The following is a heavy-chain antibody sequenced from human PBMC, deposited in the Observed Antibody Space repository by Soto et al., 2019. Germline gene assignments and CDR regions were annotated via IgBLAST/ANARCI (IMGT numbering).Heavy chain of an antibody. V-gene: IGHV1-2*02. D-gene: IGHD6-6*01. Sequence: SVKVSCKASGYTFTGYYMHWVRQAPGQGLEWMGWINPNSGGTNYAQKFQGRVTMTRDTSISTAYMELSRLRSDDTAVYYCARGRGSSSSWFDPWGQGTLVTVSS. CDR2: INPNSGGT. J-gene: IGHJ5*02. CDR1: GYTFTGYY. CDR3: ARGRGSSSSWFDP.